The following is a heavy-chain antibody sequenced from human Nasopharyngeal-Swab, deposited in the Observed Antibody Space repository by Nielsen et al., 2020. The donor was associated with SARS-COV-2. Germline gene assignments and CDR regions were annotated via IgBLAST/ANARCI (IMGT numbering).Heavy chain of an antibody. V-gene: IGHV1-69*05. D-gene: IGHD1-14*01. CDR1: GGTFSSYA. CDR2: IIPIFGTA. Sequence: SVKVSCKASGGTFSSYAISWVRQAPGQGLEWMGGIIPIFGTANYAQKFQGRVTMTRDTSTSTVYMELSSLRSEDTAVYYCARAKRETARAEPGDYWGQGTLVTVSS. CDR3: ARAKRETARAEPGDY. J-gene: IGHJ4*02.